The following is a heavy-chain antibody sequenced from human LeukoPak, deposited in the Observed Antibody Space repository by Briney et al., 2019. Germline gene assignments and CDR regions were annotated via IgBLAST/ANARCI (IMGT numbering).Heavy chain of an antibody. CDR3: ARPRMTYYYDSSGMDGAFDI. CDR1: NGSIGSFY. D-gene: IGHD3-22*01. Sequence: SETLSLTCTVSNGSIGSFYWTWIRQPPGKGLEWIGYIFHSGSTKYNPSLKSRVTISVDTSKNQFSLKLSSVTAADTAVYYCARPRMTYYYDSSGMDGAFDIWGQGTMVTVSS. CDR2: IFHSGST. V-gene: IGHV4-59*08. J-gene: IGHJ3*02.